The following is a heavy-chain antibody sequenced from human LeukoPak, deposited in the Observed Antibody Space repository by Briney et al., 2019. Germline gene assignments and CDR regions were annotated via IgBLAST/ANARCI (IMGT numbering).Heavy chain of an antibody. CDR1: GGSFSGYY. V-gene: IGHV4-34*01. Sequence: PSETLSLTCAVYGGSFSGYYWSWIRQPPGKGLEWIGEINHSGSTNYNPSLKSRVTISVDTSKKQFSLKLSSVTAADTAVYYCARGPPSVITIFGVVKLPKGFDYWAREPWSPSPQ. D-gene: IGHD3-3*01. CDR2: INHSGST. CDR3: ARGPPSVITIFGVVKLPKGFDY. J-gene: IGHJ4*02.